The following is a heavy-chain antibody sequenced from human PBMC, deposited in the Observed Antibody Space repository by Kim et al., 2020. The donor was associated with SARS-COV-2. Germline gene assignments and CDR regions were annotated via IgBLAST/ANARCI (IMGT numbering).Heavy chain of an antibody. D-gene: IGHD2-15*01. CDR3: AIELRDPSVVGFDY. J-gene: IGHJ4*02. V-gene: IGHV1-69*13. CDR1: GGTFSSYA. Sequence: SVKVSCKASGGTFSSYAISWVRQAPGQGLEWMGGIIPIFGTANYAQKFQGRVTITADESTSTAYMELSSLRSEDTAVYYCAIELRDPSVVGFDYWGQGTLVTVSS. CDR2: IIPIFGTA.